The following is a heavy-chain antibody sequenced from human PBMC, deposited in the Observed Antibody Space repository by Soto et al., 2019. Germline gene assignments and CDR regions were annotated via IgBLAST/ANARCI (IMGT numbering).Heavy chain of an antibody. J-gene: IGHJ5*02. CDR2: IYHSGST. V-gene: IGHV4-30-2*01. CDR1: GGSISSGGYS. D-gene: IGHD3-22*01. CDR3: ARANSYDSTGSNWFDT. Sequence: PSETLSLTCAVSGGSISSGGYSWSWIRQPPGEGLEWIGYIYHSGSTYYNPSLKSRVTISVDRSKNQFSLKLSSVTAADTAVYYRARANSYDSTGSNWFDTWGQGTRVTVSS.